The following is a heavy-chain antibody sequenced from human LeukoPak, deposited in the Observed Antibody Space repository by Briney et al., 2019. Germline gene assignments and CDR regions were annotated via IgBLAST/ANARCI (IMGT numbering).Heavy chain of an antibody. V-gene: IGHV3-66*01. Sequence: GGSLRLSCSAFRFIFSEYAMYWVRQAPGKGLEWASTIYSGGSTHYADSVQGRFTISRDNSKNTLYLQMNSLRAEDTAVYYCARGYHDYWGQGTLVTVSS. J-gene: IGHJ4*02. CDR1: RFIFSEYA. CDR2: IYSGGST. D-gene: IGHD3-16*02. CDR3: ARGYHDY.